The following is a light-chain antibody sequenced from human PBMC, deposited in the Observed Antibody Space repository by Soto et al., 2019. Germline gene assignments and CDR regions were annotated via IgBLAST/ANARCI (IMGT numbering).Light chain of an antibody. CDR3: QQYYSSPFT. CDR2: WAS. Sequence: DIVMTQSPDSLAVSLGERVTINCKSSRSILSSSNNKNYLAWYQQKPGQPPRLLIYWASTRESGVPDRFSGSGSGTDFTLTISSLQAEDVAVYYCQQYYSSPFTFGPGTKVDIK. V-gene: IGKV4-1*01. CDR1: RSILSSSNNKNY. J-gene: IGKJ3*01.